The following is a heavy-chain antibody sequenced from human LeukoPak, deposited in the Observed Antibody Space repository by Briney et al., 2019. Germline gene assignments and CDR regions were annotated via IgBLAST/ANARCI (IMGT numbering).Heavy chain of an antibody. D-gene: IGHD6-13*01. J-gene: IGHJ5*02. Sequence: GRSLRLSCAASGFTLDDYAMHWVRQAPGKGLEWVSGISGNSGSMDYADSVKGRFTVSRDNAKNSLYLQMNSLRAEDTALYYCAKADSSSWYPYNWFDPWGQGTLVTVSS. CDR2: ISGNSGSM. V-gene: IGHV3-9*01. CDR3: AKADSSSWYPYNWFDP. CDR1: GFTLDDYA.